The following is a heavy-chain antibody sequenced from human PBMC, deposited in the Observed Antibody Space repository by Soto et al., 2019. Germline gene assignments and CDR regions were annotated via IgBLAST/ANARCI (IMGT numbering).Heavy chain of an antibody. J-gene: IGHJ6*02. CDR1: GFTFSSYG. D-gene: IGHD6-19*01. Sequence: GGSLRLSCAASGFTFSSYGMHWVRQAPGKGLEWVAVISYDGSNKYYADSVKGRFTISRDNAKNSLYLQMNSLRAEDTAVYYCARDKSLSLAVAGNYYGTDVWGQGTTVTVSS. CDR2: ISYDGSNK. V-gene: IGHV3-30*03. CDR3: ARDKSLSLAVAGNYYGTDV.